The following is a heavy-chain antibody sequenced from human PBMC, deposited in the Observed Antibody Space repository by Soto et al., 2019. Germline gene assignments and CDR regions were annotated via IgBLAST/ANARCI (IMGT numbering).Heavy chain of an antibody. CDR1: GYTFTSYG. CDR3: ARGPKSHYCCGGSCYRY. J-gene: IGHJ4*02. CDR2: ISAYNGNT. V-gene: IGHV1-18*01. Sequence: QVQLVQSGAEVKKPGASVKVSCKASGYTFTSYGISWVRQAPGQGLEWMGWISAYNGNTNYAQKLQGRVTMTTDTTTSTAYMGLGSLRSDDTAVYYCARGPKSHYCCGGSCYRYWGQGTLVTVSS. D-gene: IGHD2-15*01.